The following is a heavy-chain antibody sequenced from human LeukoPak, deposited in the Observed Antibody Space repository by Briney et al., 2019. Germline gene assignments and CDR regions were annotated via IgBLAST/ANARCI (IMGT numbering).Heavy chain of an antibody. V-gene: IGHV3-7*03. CDR2: ENQDGSEI. J-gene: IGHJ4*02. D-gene: IGHD2-21*01. Sequence: GGSLRLSCVTSGFFFNSYWMSWVRQAPGKGLEWVANENQDGSEIYYVDSVKGRFIMSRDNTKNSFYLQMSSLRVEGTAVYYCARGRDVDAWGQGILVTVSS. CDR1: GFFFNSYW. CDR3: ARGRDVDA.